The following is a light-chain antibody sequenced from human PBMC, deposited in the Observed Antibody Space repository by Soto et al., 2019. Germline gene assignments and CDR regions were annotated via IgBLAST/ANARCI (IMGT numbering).Light chain of an antibody. V-gene: IGLV2-14*01. J-gene: IGLJ1*01. Sequence: QSVLPQPASVSGSPGQSITIYCTGTSSDVGGYNYVSWYQQHPGKAPKFMIYDVSNRPSGVSTRFSGSKSGNTASLTISGLQAEDEADYYCNSYTTSNTRQIVFGTGTKVTVL. CDR3: NSYTTSNTRQIV. CDR2: DVS. CDR1: SSDVGGYNY.